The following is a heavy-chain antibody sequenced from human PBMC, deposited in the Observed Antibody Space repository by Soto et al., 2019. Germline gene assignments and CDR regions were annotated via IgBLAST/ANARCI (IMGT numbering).Heavy chain of an antibody. CDR2: TYYRSKWYA. Sequence: SQTLSLTCAISGDSVSTNSAAWNWIRQSPSRGLEWLGRTYYRSKWYADYAPSVKSRITISPDTSKNQFSLQLNSVTPEDTAVYSCPRGLESLSNFYFYGMDVWGQGTTVTVSS. V-gene: IGHV6-1*01. J-gene: IGHJ6*02. D-gene: IGHD3-3*01. CDR1: GDSVSTNSAA. CDR3: PRGLESLSNFYFYGMDV.